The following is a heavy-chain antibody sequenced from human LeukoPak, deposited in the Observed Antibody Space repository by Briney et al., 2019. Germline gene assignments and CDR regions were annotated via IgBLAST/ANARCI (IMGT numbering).Heavy chain of an antibody. V-gene: IGHV3-53*01. CDR1: GFPVSNNY. CDR2: IHSGGAT. Sequence: PGGSLRLSCAASGFPVSNNYMSWVRQAPGKGLEWVSVIHSGGATYYADSVKGRFTISRDNSKNTLYLQMNSLRAEDTAVYYCAKYDSYYDSSGYYPQYFHHWGLGTLVTVSS. CDR3: AKYDSYYDSSGYYPQYFHH. D-gene: IGHD3-22*01. J-gene: IGHJ1*01.